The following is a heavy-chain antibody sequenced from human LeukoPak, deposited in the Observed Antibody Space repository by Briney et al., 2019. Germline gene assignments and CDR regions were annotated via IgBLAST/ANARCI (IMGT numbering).Heavy chain of an antibody. V-gene: IGHV3-48*03. CDR3: AREVEGIDY. CDR1: GFTFSSYE. Sequence: GGSLRLSCAASGFTFSSYEMNWVRQAPGKGLEWVSYISSSGSTIYYADSVKGRFTISRDNAKNSLYLQMSSLRAEDTAVYYCAREVEGIDYWGQGTLVTVSS. CDR2: ISSSGSTI. J-gene: IGHJ4*02. D-gene: IGHD2-15*01.